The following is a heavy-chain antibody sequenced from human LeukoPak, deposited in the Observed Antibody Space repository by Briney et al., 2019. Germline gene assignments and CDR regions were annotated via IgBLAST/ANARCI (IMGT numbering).Heavy chain of an antibody. V-gene: IGHV4-59*01. J-gene: IGHJ3*02. CDR2: ISYSGST. D-gene: IGHD2-2*03. Sequence: SETLSLTCTVSGGSISSYYWSWIRQPPGKRLEWIGYISYSGSTNYNPSLKSRVTISVDTSKNQFSLKLSPVTAADTAVYYCARHRLIGYCSSTSCNVNTFDIWGQGTMVTVSS. CDR1: GGSISSYY. CDR3: ARHRLIGYCSSTSCNVNTFDI.